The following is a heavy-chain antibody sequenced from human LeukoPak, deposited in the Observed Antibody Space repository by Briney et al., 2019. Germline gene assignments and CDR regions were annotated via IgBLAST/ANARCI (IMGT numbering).Heavy chain of an antibody. D-gene: IGHD6-19*01. CDR1: GFTFSSYG. V-gene: IGHV3-30*02. J-gene: IGHJ5*02. CDR3: AKPAYSSDWRPNYNWFDP. CDR2: IRCDGSNK. Sequence: GGSLRLSCAASGFTFSSYGMHWVRQAPGKGLEWVAFIRCDGSNKYYADSVKGRFTISRDNSKNTLYLQMNSLRAEDTAVYYCAKPAYSSDWRPNYNWFDPWGQGTLVTVSS.